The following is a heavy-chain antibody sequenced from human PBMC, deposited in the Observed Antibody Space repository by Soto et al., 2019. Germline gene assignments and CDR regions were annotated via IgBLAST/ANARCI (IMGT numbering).Heavy chain of an antibody. CDR1: GFTFSSYA. V-gene: IGHV3-30-3*01. CDR3: ARDQFNYYYYYGMDV. CDR2: ISYDGSNK. Sequence: GGSLRLSCAASGFTFSSYAMHWVRQAPGKGLEWVAVISYDGSNKYYADSVKGRFTISRDNSMNTLYLQMNSLRAEDTAVYYCARDQFNYYYYYGMDVWGQGNPGHRLL. J-gene: IGHJ6*02.